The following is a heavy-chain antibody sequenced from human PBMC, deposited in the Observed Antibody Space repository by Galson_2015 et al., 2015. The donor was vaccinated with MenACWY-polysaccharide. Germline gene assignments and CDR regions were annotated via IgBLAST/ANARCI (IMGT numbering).Heavy chain of an antibody. CDR1: GYTFTNYA. V-gene: IGHV7-4-1*02. CDR2: INTNTGNP. Sequence: SVKVSCKASGYTFTNYAINWVRQAPGQGLEWLGWINTNTGNPTYAQGFTGRFVFSLDTSVSTAYLQISSLKAEDTAVYYCARDYGRKQWLVPGDFWGQGTLVTVSS. J-gene: IGHJ4*02. CDR3: ARDYGRKQWLVPGDF. D-gene: IGHD6-19*01.